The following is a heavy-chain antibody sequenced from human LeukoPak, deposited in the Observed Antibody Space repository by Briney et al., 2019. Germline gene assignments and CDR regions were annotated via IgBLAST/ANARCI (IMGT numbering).Heavy chain of an antibody. V-gene: IGHV4-39*07. Sequence: KPSETLSLTCTVSGGSISSSSYYWGWIRQPPGKGLEWIGSIYYSGSTYYNPSLKSRVTISVDTSKNQFSLKLSSVTAADTAVYYCARDLLWFGESLNWFDPWGQGTLVTVSS. J-gene: IGHJ5*02. D-gene: IGHD3-10*01. CDR3: ARDLLWFGESLNWFDP. CDR1: GGSISSSSYY. CDR2: IYYSGST.